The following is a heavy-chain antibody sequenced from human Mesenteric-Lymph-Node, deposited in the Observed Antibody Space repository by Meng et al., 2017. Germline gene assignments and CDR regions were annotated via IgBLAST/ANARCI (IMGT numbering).Heavy chain of an antibody. J-gene: IGHJ4*02. CDR1: GGSISRSDW. V-gene: IGHV4-4*02. Sequence: HLQGAGPGLVKPSEPRSLTCAVSGGSISRSDWWSWVRQPPGKGLEWIGETSHSGSTNYSPSLKSRVTISLDKSKNQLSLKLNSVTAADTAVYYCASSDYYRSDYWGQGTLVTVSS. CDR2: TSHSGST. D-gene: IGHD3-22*01. CDR3: ASSDYYRSDY.